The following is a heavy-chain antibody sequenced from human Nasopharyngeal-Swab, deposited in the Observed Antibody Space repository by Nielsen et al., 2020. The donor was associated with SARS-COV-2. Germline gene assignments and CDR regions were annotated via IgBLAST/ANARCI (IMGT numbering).Heavy chain of an antibody. D-gene: IGHD6-13*01. CDR2: INHSGST. V-gene: IGHV4-34*01. J-gene: IGHJ6*02. CDR1: GGSFSGYY. CDR3: ARWYFSSSWSYYYYGMDV. Sequence: SQTLSLTCAVYGGSFSGYYWSWIRQHPGKGLEWIGEINHSGSTNYNPSLKSRVTISVDTSKNQFSLKLSSVTAVDTAVYYCARWYFSSSWSYYYYGMDVWGQGTTVTVSS.